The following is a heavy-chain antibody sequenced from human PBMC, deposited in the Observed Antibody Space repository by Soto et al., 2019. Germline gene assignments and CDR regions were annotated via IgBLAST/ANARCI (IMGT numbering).Heavy chain of an antibody. CDR2: IYYTGSP. CDR1: GGSINNHY. Sequence: QVHLQESGPGLVKPSETLSLTCTVSGGSINNHYWSWIRQPPGKGLEWIGHIYYTGSPNYNPSLESLVTMSVDTSKKRVSLNPTSLTDADTAIYYCARAIWYSEYWGQGTLVTVSS. D-gene: IGHD2-2*01. V-gene: IGHV4-59*11. CDR3: ARAIWYSEY. J-gene: IGHJ4*02.